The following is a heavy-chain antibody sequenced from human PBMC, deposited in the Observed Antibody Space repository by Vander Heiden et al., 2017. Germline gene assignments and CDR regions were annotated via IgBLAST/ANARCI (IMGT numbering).Heavy chain of an antibody. D-gene: IGHD4-17*01. CDR2: IYYSGST. V-gene: IGHV4-61*01. CDR1: GASVSRGSYS. Sequence: QVQLQESGPGLVKPSETLSLTCTVSGASVSRGSYSWSWIRQPPGKGLGWIGYIYYSGSTNDNPSLKSRVTISVDTSKNQFSLKLRSVTAADTAVYYCARGLGATVVTPGQFDYWGQGTLVTVSS. CDR3: ARGLGATVVTPGQFDY. J-gene: IGHJ4*02.